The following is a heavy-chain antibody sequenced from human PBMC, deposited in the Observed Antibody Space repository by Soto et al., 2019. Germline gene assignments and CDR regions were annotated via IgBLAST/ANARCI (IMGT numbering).Heavy chain of an antibody. CDR2: IQSGGPT. V-gene: IGHV3-66*01. J-gene: IGHJ6*04. Sequence: GGCLRISCAAAGLTVSSKYISWVRQAPGKGLEWVSLIQSGGPTYYADSVKGRFTISRDTSENTLHLQMDSLRAEDTAVYYCARDDVLCDGGRCYGVPLDVWGKETTFPVSS. CDR3: ARDDVLCDGGRCYGVPLDV. CDR1: GLTVSSKY. D-gene: IGHD2-15*01.